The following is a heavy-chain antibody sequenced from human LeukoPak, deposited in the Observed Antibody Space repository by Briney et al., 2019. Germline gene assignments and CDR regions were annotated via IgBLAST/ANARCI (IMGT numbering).Heavy chain of an antibody. D-gene: IGHD1-26*01. V-gene: IGHV4-59*01. CDR2: IYYSGST. CDR3: ARVPINSGSYYFDY. Sequence: HSGTLSLTCTVSGGSISSYYWSWIRQPPGKGLEWIGYIYYSGSTNYNPSLKSRVTISVDTSKNQFSLKLSSVTAADTAVYYCARVPINSGSYYFDYWGQGTLVTVSS. CDR1: GGSISSYY. J-gene: IGHJ4*02.